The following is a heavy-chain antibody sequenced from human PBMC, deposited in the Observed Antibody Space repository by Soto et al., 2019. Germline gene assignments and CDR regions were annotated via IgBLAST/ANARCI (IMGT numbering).Heavy chain of an antibody. CDR2: ISGSGGST. CDR1: GFTFSSYA. CDR3: AKDAGRGYSYGYPFDY. D-gene: IGHD5-18*01. V-gene: IGHV3-23*01. J-gene: IGHJ4*02. Sequence: GGSLRLSCAASGFTFSSYAMSWVRQAPGKGLEWVSAISGSGGSTYYADSVKGRFTISRDNSKNTLYLQMNSLRAEDTAVYYCAKDAGRGYSYGYPFDYWGQGTLVTVSS.